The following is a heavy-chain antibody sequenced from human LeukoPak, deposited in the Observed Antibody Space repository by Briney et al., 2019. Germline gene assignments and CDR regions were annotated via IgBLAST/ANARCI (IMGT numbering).Heavy chain of an antibody. CDR1: GGSISSYY. Sequence: SETLSLTCTVSGGSISSYYWSWIRQPPGKGLKWIGYIYYSGSTNYNPSLKSRVTISVDTSKNQFSLKLSSVTAADTAVYYCARDGPLRGDFDYWGQGTLVTVSS. CDR3: ARDGPLRGDFDY. V-gene: IGHV4-59*01. J-gene: IGHJ4*02. D-gene: IGHD5-12*01. CDR2: IYYSGST.